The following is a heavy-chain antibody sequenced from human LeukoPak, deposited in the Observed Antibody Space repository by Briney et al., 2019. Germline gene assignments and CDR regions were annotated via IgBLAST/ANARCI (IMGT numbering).Heavy chain of an antibody. CDR1: GFTFSTYA. V-gene: IGHV3-9*01. J-gene: IGHJ4*02. Sequence: PGGSLRLSCAASGFTFSTYAMTWVRKAPGKGLEWVSGISWNSGSIGYADSVKGRFTISRDNAKNSLYLQMNSLRAEDTALYYCSKGPYSSGTYFFDYWGQGTLVTVSS. D-gene: IGHD3-10*01. CDR3: SKGPYSSGTYFFDY. CDR2: ISWNSGSI.